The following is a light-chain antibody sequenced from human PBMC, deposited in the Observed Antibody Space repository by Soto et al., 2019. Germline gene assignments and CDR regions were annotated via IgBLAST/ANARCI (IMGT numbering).Light chain of an antibody. CDR1: QSVISS. CDR3: QHYNNWLGT. J-gene: IGKJ4*01. Sequence: EIVVTQSPALVSVSPGERVTLSCRASQSVISSLAWYQQKLGQAPRLLIYGASTRATGIPARFSGSGSGTEFFLNISSLQSEYSAIYYCQHYNNWLGTFGGGTKVEIK. V-gene: IGKV3-15*01. CDR2: GAS.